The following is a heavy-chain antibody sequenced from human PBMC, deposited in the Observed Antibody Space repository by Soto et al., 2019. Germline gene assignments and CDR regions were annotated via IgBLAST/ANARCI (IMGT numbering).Heavy chain of an antibody. D-gene: IGHD3-3*01. CDR2: LSGSGYQT. CDR1: GFTFDSYA. J-gene: IGHJ4*02. CDR3: XXXXXTVFGVVVTFED. Sequence: EVQLLESGGGLVQPGGSLRLSCATDGFTFDSYAMHWVRQAPGKGLEWVSSLSGSGYQTYYADSVKGRLTIXRDRSKXXXXXXXXXXXXXXXXXXXXXXXXXTVFGVVVTFEDWGRGTLVTVAS. V-gene: IGHV3-23*01.